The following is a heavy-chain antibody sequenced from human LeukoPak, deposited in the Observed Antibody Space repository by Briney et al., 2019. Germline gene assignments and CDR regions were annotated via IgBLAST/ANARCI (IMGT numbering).Heavy chain of an antibody. V-gene: IGHV3-21*05. D-gene: IGHD2-2*01. J-gene: IGHJ4*02. Sequence: PGGSLRLSCAASEFTFSLYAMNWVRQAPGKGLEWVSYINDVSSDIHYADSVKGRFTISRDNAKNTLYLQMNNLRAEDTAVYYCARDTYQPGLIDCWGQGTLVTVSS. CDR3: ARDTYQPGLIDC. CDR2: INDVSSDI. CDR1: EFTFSLYA.